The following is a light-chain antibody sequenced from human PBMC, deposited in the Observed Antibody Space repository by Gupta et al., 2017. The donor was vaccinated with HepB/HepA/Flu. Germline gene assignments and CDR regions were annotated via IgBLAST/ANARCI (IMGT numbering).Light chain of an antibody. CDR3: QQRWRWPLT. CDR1: QPLTDN. Sequence: EIVLTQSPPTLSLSPGETATLSCRASQPLTDNLAWYQQRPGQAPRLLIYDISNRVTDIPPRFSGSGSETDFTLTISNREPEDFAVYYCQQRWRWPLTFGGGTRVELK. V-gene: IGKV3-11*01. CDR2: DIS. J-gene: IGKJ4*01.